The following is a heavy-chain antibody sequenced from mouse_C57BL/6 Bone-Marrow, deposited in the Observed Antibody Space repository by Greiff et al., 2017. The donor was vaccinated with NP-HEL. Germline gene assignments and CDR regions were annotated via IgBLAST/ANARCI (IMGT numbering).Heavy chain of an antibody. CDR1: GYTFTSYD. V-gene: IGHV1-85*01. CDR2: IYPRDGST. J-gene: IGHJ3*01. D-gene: IGHD1-1*01. CDR3: ARSFYYYGSSPFAY. Sequence: QVQLQQSGPELVKPGASVKLSCKASGYTFTSYDINWVKQRPGQGLEWIGWIYPRDGSTKYNEKFKGKATLTVDTSSSTAYRELHSLTSEDSAVYFCARSFYYYGSSPFAYWGQGTLVTVSA.